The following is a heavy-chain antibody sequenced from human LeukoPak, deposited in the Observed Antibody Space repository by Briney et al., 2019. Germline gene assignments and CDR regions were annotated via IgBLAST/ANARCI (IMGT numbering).Heavy chain of an antibody. Sequence: PGGSLRLSCAASGFTFSSYAMHWVRQAPGKGLEWVAVISYDGSNKYYADSVKGRFTISRDNSKNTLYLQMNSLRAEDTAVYYCARDTDSSGWYRFDYWGQGTLVTVSS. CDR2: ISYDGSNK. J-gene: IGHJ4*02. D-gene: IGHD6-19*01. CDR1: GFTFSSYA. V-gene: IGHV3-30-3*01. CDR3: ARDTDSSGWYRFDY.